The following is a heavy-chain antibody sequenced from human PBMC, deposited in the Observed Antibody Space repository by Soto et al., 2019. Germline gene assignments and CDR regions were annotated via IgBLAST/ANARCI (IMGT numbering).Heavy chain of an antibody. CDR2: IYYSGSGST. CDR3: ARSTTGTTYWFDP. D-gene: IGHD1-1*01. V-gene: IGHV4-59*01. Sequence: QVQLQESGPGLVKPSETLSLTCTVSGGSISSYCWNWIRQPPGKGLEWIGYIYYSGSGSTNYNPSLKSRVTISIDTSKNQFSLTLSSVTAADTAVYYCARSTTGTTYWFDPWGQGTLVSVSS. CDR1: GGSISSYC. J-gene: IGHJ5*02.